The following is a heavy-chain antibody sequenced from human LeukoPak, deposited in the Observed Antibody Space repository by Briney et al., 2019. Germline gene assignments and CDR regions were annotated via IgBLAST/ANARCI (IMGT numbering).Heavy chain of an antibody. D-gene: IGHD4-17*01. Sequence: SETLSLTRAVYGGSSSGYYWNWIRQPPGKGLEWIGEINHRGNTNYEPSLEGRVTMSVDTSKNQVSLELRSVTAADTAVYYCARGDATSVTRFRPRPYLDYWGQGTLVTVSS. CDR3: ARGDATSVTRFRPRPYLDY. CDR1: GGSSSGYY. V-gene: IGHV4-34*01. CDR2: INHRGNT. J-gene: IGHJ4*02.